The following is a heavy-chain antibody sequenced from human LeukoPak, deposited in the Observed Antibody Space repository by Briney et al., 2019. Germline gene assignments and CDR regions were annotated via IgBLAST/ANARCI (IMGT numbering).Heavy chain of an antibody. CDR3: ARLKTVYYDSSGYSYSDY. J-gene: IGHJ4*02. CDR2: IYPADSDT. V-gene: IGHV5-51*03. Sequence: GESLKISCKGSGYSFCNDWIGWVRQVPGKRLEWMGIIYPADSDTRYSASFQGQVTISADRYINTAYLQWSSLKASDSAMYYCARLKTVYYDSSGYSYSDYWGQGTLVTAST. CDR1: GYSFCNDW. D-gene: IGHD3-22*01.